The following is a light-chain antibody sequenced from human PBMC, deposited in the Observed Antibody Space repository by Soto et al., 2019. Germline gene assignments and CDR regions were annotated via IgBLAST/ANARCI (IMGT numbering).Light chain of an antibody. CDR1: QSISSSF. Sequence: EIGLTQSPGTLSLSPGERATLSCRASQSISSSFLAWYQQKPGQAPKLLMYGASLRAPGIPDTFSGSGSGTDFTLTISRLEPEDFAVYYCQQYGSSSLSFGGGTKVEI. V-gene: IGKV3-20*01. J-gene: IGKJ4*01. CDR2: GAS. CDR3: QQYGSSSLS.